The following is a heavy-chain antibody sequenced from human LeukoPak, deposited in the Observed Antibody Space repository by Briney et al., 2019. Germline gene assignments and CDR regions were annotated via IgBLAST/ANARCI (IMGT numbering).Heavy chain of an antibody. V-gene: IGHV4-4*02. Sequence: SGTLSLTCAVSGGSISSSSWWSWVRQPPGKGLEWIGEIYHSGSTNYNPSLKSRVTISVDKSKNQFSLKLSSVTAADTAVYYCASPRVGYSSGWYDYWGQGTLVTVSS. CDR2: IYHSGST. J-gene: IGHJ4*02. CDR1: GGSISSSSW. CDR3: ASPRVGYSSGWYDY. D-gene: IGHD6-19*01.